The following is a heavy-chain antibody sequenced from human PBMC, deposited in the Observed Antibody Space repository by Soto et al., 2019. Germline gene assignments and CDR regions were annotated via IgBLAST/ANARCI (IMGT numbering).Heavy chain of an antibody. J-gene: IGHJ6*02. V-gene: IGHV5-51*01. Sequence: GESLKISCKGSGYSFTNYWIGWVRQMPGKGLEWMGIIYPGDSDTRYSPSFQGQVTISADKSSSTAYLQWSSLKASDTAMYYCARHPYGDYDGMDVWGQGTTVTVSS. CDR1: GYSFTNYW. D-gene: IGHD4-17*01. CDR3: ARHPYGDYDGMDV. CDR2: IYPGDSDT.